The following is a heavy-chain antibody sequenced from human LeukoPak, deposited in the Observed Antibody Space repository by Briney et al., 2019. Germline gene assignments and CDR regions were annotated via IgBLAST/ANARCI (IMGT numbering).Heavy chain of an antibody. Sequence: SETLSLTCTVSGGSISGSSYYWGWIRQPPGKGLEWIGSIYYSGSTYYNPSLKSRVTISVNTSKNQFSLKLSSVTAADTAVYYCARALRQQLVTGWFDPWGQGTLVTVSS. CDR1: GGSISGSSYY. V-gene: IGHV4-39*01. J-gene: IGHJ5*02. CDR3: ARALRQQLVTGWFDP. D-gene: IGHD6-13*01. CDR2: IYYSGST.